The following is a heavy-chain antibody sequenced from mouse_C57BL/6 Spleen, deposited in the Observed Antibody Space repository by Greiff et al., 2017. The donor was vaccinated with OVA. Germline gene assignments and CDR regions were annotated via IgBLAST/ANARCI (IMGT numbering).Heavy chain of an antibody. Sequence: EVQLQQSGPELVKPGASVKISCKASGYSFTGYYMNWVKQSPEKSLEWIGEINPSTGGTTYNQKFKAKATLTVDKSSSTAYMQLKSLTSEDSAVDYCARSTAQATFAYWGQGTLVTVSA. CDR3: ARSTAQATFAY. CDR1: GYSFTGYY. CDR2: INPSTGGT. D-gene: IGHD3-2*02. J-gene: IGHJ3*01. V-gene: IGHV1-42*01.